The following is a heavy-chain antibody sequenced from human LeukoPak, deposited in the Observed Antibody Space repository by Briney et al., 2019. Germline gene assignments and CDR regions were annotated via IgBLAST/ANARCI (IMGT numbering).Heavy chain of an antibody. CDR2: INAGNGNT. D-gene: IGHD6-6*01. V-gene: IGHV1-3*01. CDR3: ARVIAARGDYYYYYMDV. Sequence: ASVKVSCKASGYTFTSYAMHWVRQAPGQRLEWMGWINAGNGNTNYAQKLQGRVTMTTDTSTSTAYMELRSLRSDDTAVYYCARVIAARGDYYYYYMDVWGKGTTVTVSS. CDR1: GYTFTSYA. J-gene: IGHJ6*03.